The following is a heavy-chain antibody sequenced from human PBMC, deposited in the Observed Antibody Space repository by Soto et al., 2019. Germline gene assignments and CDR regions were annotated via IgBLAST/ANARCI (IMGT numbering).Heavy chain of an antibody. CDR1: GFTFSSYD. Sequence: PGGSLRLSCAASGFTFSSYDMHWVRQATGKGLEWVSAIGTAGDTYYPGSVKGRFTISSENAKNSLYLQMNSLRAGDTAVYYCGRTASRRLNYYYYGMDVGGQGTTVNVSS. CDR3: GRTASRRLNYYYYGMDV. CDR2: IGTAGDT. V-gene: IGHV3-13*01. J-gene: IGHJ6*02. D-gene: IGHD6-13*01.